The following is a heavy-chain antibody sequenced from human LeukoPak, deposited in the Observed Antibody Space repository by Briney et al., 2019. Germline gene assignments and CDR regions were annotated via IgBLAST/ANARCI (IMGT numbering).Heavy chain of an antibody. D-gene: IGHD2-2*01. V-gene: IGHV3-33*01. CDR2: IQYDGSKT. Sequence: AGRSLRLSCAAYGFTFSNYDMHWGRQPPGQGLEWLTAIQYDGSKTYYAESVRGRITISRDDSKNTLYLQMDSLRAEDTAVYYCARDSCSSPSCFDYWGQGTLLTVSS. CDR1: GFTFSNYD. J-gene: IGHJ4*02. CDR3: ARDSCSSPSCFDY.